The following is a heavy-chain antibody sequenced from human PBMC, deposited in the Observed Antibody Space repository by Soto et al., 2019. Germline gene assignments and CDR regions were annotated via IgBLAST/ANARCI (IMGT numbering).Heavy chain of an antibody. CDR1: GAIFSSNA. CDR3: ATGGRGYSCDPRFYFEY. Sequence: QVQLVQSGAEVKKPGSSVKVTCKASGAIFSSNAISRVRQAPGQGLEWMGGILPIFGRTNYAQKVQGRVTITADESTRTAYMELSRLKSEVTAVYYCATGGRGYSCDPRFYFEYWGQGTLVTVSS. CDR2: ILPIFGRT. V-gene: IGHV1-69*01. J-gene: IGHJ4*02. D-gene: IGHD5-18*01.